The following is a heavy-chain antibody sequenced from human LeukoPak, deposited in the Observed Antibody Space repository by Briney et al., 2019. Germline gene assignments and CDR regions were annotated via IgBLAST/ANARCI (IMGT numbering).Heavy chain of an antibody. D-gene: IGHD3-16*02. CDR3: ASAVWGSYRYTYY. J-gene: IGHJ4*02. CDR2: IYYSGST. Sequence: PSETLSLTCTVSGGSISSSSYYWGWIRQPPGKGLEWIGSIYYSGSTYYSPSLKSRVTISVDTSKNQFSLKLSSVTAADTAVYYCASAVWGSYRYTYYWGQGALVTVSS. V-gene: IGHV4-39*01. CDR1: GGSISSSSYY.